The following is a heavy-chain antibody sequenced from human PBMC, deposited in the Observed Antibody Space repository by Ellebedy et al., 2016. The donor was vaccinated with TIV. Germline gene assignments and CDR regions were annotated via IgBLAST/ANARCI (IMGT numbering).Heavy chain of an antibody. J-gene: IGHJ4*02. V-gene: IGHV4-59*01. CDR3: ARVLPPPIYGDYVFDY. D-gene: IGHD4-17*01. Sequence: PSETLSLTFTVSGGSISGYYWSWIRQPPGKGLEWIGYVYDSGSTNYNPSLKSRVTISVDTSKTQFSLKLSSVTAADTALYYCARVLPPPIYGDYVFDYWGQGTLVTVSS. CDR1: GGSISGYY. CDR2: VYDSGST.